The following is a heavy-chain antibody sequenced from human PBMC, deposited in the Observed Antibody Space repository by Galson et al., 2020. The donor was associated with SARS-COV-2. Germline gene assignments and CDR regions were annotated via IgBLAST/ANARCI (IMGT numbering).Heavy chain of an antibody. V-gene: IGHV3-30*04. D-gene: IGHD1-26*01. Sequence: GGSLRLSCAASGFTFSSYAMHWVRQAPGKGLEWVAVISYDGSNKYYADSVKGRFTISRDDSKNTLYLQMNSLRAEDTAVYYCARGHSGSYYGFEYWGQGTLVTVSS. J-gene: IGHJ4*02. CDR1: GFTFSSYA. CDR2: ISYDGSNK. CDR3: ARGHSGSYYGFEY.